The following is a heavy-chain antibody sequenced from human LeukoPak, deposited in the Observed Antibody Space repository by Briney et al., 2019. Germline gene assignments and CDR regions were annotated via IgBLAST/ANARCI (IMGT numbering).Heavy chain of an antibody. CDR1: GGSFSGYY. CDR2: INHSGST. D-gene: IGHD2-21*01. Sequence: SETLSLTCGVYGGSFSGYYWSWIRQPPGKGLEWIGEINHSGSTNYNPSLKSRVTISVDTSKNQFSLKLSSVTAADTAVYYCARGRSPIVVEPLQHWGQGTLVTVSS. J-gene: IGHJ1*01. CDR3: ARGRSPIVVEPLQH. V-gene: IGHV4-34*01.